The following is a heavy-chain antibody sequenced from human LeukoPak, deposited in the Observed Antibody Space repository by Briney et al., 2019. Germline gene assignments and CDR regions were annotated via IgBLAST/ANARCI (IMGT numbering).Heavy chain of an antibody. V-gene: IGHV3-23*01. CDR3: AKVGSGWYGGYYFDY. CDR1: GFTFSSYA. D-gene: IGHD6-19*01. CDR2: ISGSGGST. J-gene: IGHJ4*02. Sequence: GGSLRLSCAASGFTFSSYAMSWVRQAPGKGLEWVSAISGSGGSTYYADSVKGRFTISRDNSKNTLYLQMNSLRAEDAAVYYCAKVGSGWYGGYYFDYWGQGTLVTVSS.